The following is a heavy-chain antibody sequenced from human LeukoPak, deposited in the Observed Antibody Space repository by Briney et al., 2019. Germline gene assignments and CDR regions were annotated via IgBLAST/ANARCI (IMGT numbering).Heavy chain of an antibody. Sequence: ASVKVSCKASGYTFTSYDINWVRQATGQGLEWMGWMNPNSGNTGYAQKFQGRVTMTRNTSISTANMELSSLRSEDTAVYYCARGGDYYDSSGFPTDYYYGMDVWGQGTTVTVSS. CDR3: ARGGDYYDSSGFPTDYYYGMDV. V-gene: IGHV1-8*01. J-gene: IGHJ6*02. CDR1: GYTFTSYD. D-gene: IGHD3-22*01. CDR2: MNPNSGNT.